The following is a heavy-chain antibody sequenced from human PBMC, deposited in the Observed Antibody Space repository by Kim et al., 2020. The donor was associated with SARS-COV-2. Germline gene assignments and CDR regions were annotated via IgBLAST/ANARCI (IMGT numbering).Heavy chain of an antibody. D-gene: IGHD2-21*01. CDR2: VYNSGTT. J-gene: IGHJ4*01. CDR3: TRYFVGTGNYFY. Sequence: SETLSLTCVVSGGSISTVYYYWNWIRQSPGKGLEWIGYVYNSGTTNYNPSLESRATISRHSSKYQFSLKLKSATVADTAFYSRTRYFVGTGNYFY. CDR1: GGSISTVYYY. V-gene: IGHV4-30-4*03.